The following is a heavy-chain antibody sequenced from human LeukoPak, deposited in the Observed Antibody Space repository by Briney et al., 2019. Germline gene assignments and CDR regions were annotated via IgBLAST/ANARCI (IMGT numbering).Heavy chain of an antibody. D-gene: IGHD6-13*01. V-gene: IGHV4-4*02. CDR1: GGSISSSNW. Sequence: SGTLSLTCAVSGGSISSSNWWSWVRQPPGKGLEWIGEIYHSGSTNYNPSLKSRVTISVDKSKNQFSLKLSSVTAADTAVYYCAKGYSSSWYPPYLNYWGQGTLVTVSS. J-gene: IGHJ4*02. CDR3: AKGYSSSWYPPYLNY. CDR2: IYHSGST.